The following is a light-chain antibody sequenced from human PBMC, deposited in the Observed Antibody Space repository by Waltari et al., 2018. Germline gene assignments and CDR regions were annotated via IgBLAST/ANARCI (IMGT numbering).Light chain of an antibody. CDR3: QQYYSYPLT. Sequence: AIRMTQSPSSLSASTRDRVTITCRASQGISSYLDLYQQKPGKAPKLLIYAASTLQSGVPSRFSGSGSGTDFTLTISCLQSEDFATYYCQQYYSYPLTFGGGTKVEIK. CDR1: QGISSY. CDR2: AAS. J-gene: IGKJ4*01. V-gene: IGKV1-8*01.